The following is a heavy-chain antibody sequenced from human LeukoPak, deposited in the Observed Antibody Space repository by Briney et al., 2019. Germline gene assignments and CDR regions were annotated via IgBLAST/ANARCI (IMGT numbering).Heavy chain of an antibody. Sequence: PSETLSLTCTVSGGSISSYCWSWIRQPPGKGLEWIGYIYYSGSTNYNPSLKSRVTISVDTSKNQFSLKLSSVTAADTAVYYCARGRTGYGSSWYYYYYYMDVWGKGTTVTVSS. V-gene: IGHV4-59*01. CDR2: IYYSGST. J-gene: IGHJ6*03. CDR1: GGSISSYC. D-gene: IGHD6-13*01. CDR3: ARGRTGYGSSWYYYYYYMDV.